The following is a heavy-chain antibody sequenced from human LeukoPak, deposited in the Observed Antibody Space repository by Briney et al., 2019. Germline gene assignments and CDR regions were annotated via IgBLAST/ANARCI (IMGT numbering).Heavy chain of an antibody. CDR3: ARHPSRYYYGMDV. CDR1: GGSISSYY. CDR2: IYYSGST. J-gene: IGHJ6*02. Sequence: PSETLSLTCTVSGGSISSYYWSWIRQPPGKGLEWIGYIYYSGSTNYNPSLKSRVTISVDTSKNQFSLKLSSVTAADTAVYYCARHPSRYYYGMDVWGQGTTVTVSS. V-gene: IGHV4-59*08.